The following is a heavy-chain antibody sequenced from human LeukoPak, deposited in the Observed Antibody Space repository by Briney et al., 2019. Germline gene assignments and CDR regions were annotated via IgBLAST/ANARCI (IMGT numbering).Heavy chain of an antibody. D-gene: IGHD6-6*01. CDR3: AREQGSSPPSYFDY. Sequence: GASAKVSCKASGGTFNGYALSWVRQAPGPGLEWMGGIIPIFGTTNYAQKFQGRVAITADESTGTAYMELSSLRSEDTAVYYCAREQGSSPPSYFDYWGQGTLVTVSS. J-gene: IGHJ4*02. CDR2: IIPIFGTT. CDR1: GGTFNGYA. V-gene: IGHV1-69*13.